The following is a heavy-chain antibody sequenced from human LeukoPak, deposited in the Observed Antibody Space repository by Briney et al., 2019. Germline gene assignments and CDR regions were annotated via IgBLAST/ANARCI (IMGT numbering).Heavy chain of an antibody. CDR3: ARDRPGIPMVRGVITRFHY. D-gene: IGHD3-10*01. CDR2: INQDGSER. Sequence: GGSLRLSCAASGFTFSSYWMTWVRQALGEGLGWGTNINQDGSERNYVDSVKGRFTISRDNTKNSLYLQMNNLRAEDTAVYYCARDRPGIPMVRGVITRFHYWGQGTLVTVSS. J-gene: IGHJ4*02. CDR1: GFTFSSYW. V-gene: IGHV3-7*01.